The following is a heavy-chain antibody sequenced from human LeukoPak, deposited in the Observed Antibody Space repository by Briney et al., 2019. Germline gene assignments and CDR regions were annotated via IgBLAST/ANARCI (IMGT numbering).Heavy chain of an antibody. CDR1: GLTISTFW. Sequence: GGSLRLSCAASGLTISTFWMHWVRQAQGKGLVWVSRIKSDSDGSTTTYADSVKGRFTISRDNAKNTLYLQMNSLRAEDTAVYYCARDEHGVGEGLDWGQGILVTVSS. CDR2: IKSDSDGSTT. CDR3: ARDEHGVGEGLD. D-gene: IGHD2-8*01. J-gene: IGHJ4*02. V-gene: IGHV3-74*01.